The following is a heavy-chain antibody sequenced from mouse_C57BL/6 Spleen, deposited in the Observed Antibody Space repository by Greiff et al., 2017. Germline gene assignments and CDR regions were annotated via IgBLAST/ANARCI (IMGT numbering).Heavy chain of an antibody. V-gene: IGHV5-9-1*02. Sequence: EVHLLESGEGLVKPGASLKLSCAASGFTFSSYAMSWVRQTPEKRLEWVAYISSGGDYIYYADTVKGRFTISRDNARNTLYLQMSSRKSEDTAMYYCTRGYGNWSMDYWGQGTSVTVSS. CDR2: ISSGGDYI. CDR1: GFTFSSYA. CDR3: TRGYGNWSMDY. D-gene: IGHD2-1*01. J-gene: IGHJ4*01.